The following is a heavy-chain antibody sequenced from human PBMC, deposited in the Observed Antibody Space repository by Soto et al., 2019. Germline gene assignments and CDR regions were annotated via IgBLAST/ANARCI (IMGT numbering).Heavy chain of an antibody. CDR1: GGTFSSYA. CDR3: ACVVATISYPT. V-gene: IGHV1-69*12. CDR2: IIPIFGTA. Sequence: QVQLVQSGAEVKNPGSSVKVSCKASGGTFSSYAISWVRQAPGQGLEWMGGIIPIFGTANYAQKFQGRVTITADGATRTAHMELSRLRSEDTDVYYWACVVATISYPTWGQGTLVTVSS. J-gene: IGHJ5*02. D-gene: IGHD5-12*01.